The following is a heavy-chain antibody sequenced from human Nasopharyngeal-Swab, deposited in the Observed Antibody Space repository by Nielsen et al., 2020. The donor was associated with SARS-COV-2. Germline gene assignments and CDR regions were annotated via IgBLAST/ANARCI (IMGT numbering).Heavy chain of an antibody. CDR1: GYTFTSYG. CDR3: ARDPAFKDPANGNYYYYGMDV. V-gene: IGHV1-18*01. CDR2: SSAYNGNT. D-gene: IGHD1-14*01. Sequence: ASVKVSCKASGYTFTSYGISWVRQAPGQGLERMGWSSAYNGNTNYAQKLQGRVTMTTDTSTSTAYMELRSLRSDDTAVYYCARDPAFKDPANGNYYYYGMDVWGQGTTVTVSS. J-gene: IGHJ6*02.